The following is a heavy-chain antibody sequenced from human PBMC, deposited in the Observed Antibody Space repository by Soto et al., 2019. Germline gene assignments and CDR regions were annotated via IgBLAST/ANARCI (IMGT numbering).Heavy chain of an antibody. CDR2: ISATGGST. V-gene: IGHV3-23*01. CDR1: GFLFTDYA. CDR3: AKASSAWYDSKSYEVDD. J-gene: IGHJ4*02. Sequence: EVQLLDSGGGLVQPGGSLRLSCAASGFLFTDYAMNWVRQAPGKGLEWVSEISATGGSTFYADFFKGRFTISRDNSKNTLYLHLNSLRDEDTARYYCAKASSAWYDSKSYEVDDWGPGTLVTVSS. D-gene: IGHD6-19*01.